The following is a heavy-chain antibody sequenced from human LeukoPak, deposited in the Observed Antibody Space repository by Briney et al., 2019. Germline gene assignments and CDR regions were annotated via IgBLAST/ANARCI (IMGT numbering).Heavy chain of an antibody. CDR2: IIPIFGTA. J-gene: IGHJ4*02. D-gene: IGHD4-17*01. CDR1: GGTFISYA. V-gene: IGHV1-69*13. Sequence: ASVKVSCKASGGTFISYAISWVRQAPGQGLEWMGGIIPIFGTANYAQKFQGRVTITADESTSTAYMELSSLRSEDTAVYYCARSDPNYGDYPTSAFDYWGQGTLVTVSS. CDR3: ARSDPNYGDYPTSAFDY.